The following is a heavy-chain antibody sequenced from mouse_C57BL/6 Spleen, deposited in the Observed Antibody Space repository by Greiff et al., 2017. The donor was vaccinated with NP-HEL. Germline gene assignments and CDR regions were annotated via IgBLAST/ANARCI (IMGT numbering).Heavy chain of an antibody. V-gene: IGHV1-53*01. D-gene: IGHD2-2*01. CDR3: ARSTLYYGNDEEYYFDY. CDR1: GYTFTSYW. J-gene: IGHJ2*01. CDR2: INPSNGGT. Sequence: QVQLQQPGTELVKPGASVKLSCKASGYTFTSYWMHWVKQRPGQGLEWIGNINPSNGGTNYNEKFKSKATLTVDKSSSTAYMQLSSLPSEDSAVYYGARSTLYYGNDEEYYFDYWGQGTTLTVSS.